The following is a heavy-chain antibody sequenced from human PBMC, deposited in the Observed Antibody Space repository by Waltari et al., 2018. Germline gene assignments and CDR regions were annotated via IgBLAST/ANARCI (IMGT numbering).Heavy chain of an antibody. D-gene: IGHD6-19*01. CDR1: GFTFSSYR. J-gene: IGHJ4*02. CDR2: IKQDGSEK. V-gene: IGHV3-7*02. Sequence: EVQLVESGGGLVQPGGSRRRACAASGFTFSSYRMSWVRQAPGKGLEWVANIKQDGSEKYYVDSVKGRFTISRDNAKNSLYLQMNSLRAEDTAVYYCAAGLQYSSGWYYFDYWGQGTLVTVSS. CDR3: AAGLQYSSGWYYFDY.